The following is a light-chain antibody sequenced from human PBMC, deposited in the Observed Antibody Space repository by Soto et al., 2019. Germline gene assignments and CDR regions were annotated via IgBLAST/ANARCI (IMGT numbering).Light chain of an antibody. V-gene: IGKV3-11*01. CDR1: QNINIY. CDR2: DSS. Sequence: EIVLTQSPATLSLSPGGRATLSCRVSQNINIYLAWYQQKLGQAPRLLIYDSSIRATGIPARFSGSGSGTDFTLTISSLEPEDLGVYYCQQRYSWPLTFGGGTKVEIK. J-gene: IGKJ4*01. CDR3: QQRYSWPLT.